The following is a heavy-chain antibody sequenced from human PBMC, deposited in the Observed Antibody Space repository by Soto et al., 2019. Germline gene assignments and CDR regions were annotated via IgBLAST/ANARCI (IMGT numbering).Heavy chain of an antibody. V-gene: IGHV3-23*01. J-gene: IGHJ4*02. CDR2: ITGSGGTI. CDR1: GFSFSKFA. D-gene: IGHD2-21*02. CDR3: AKDDVHGDALWLVAH. Sequence: GGSLRLSCAASGFSFSKFAMIWVRQAPGKGQEWVSGITGSGGTIEYAASVKGRFTISRDNSKNTVYPQMNSLRAEDTALYFCAKDDVHGDALWLVAHWGQGTMVTVSS.